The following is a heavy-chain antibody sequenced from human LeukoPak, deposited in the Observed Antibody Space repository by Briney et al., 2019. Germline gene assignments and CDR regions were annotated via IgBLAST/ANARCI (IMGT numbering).Heavy chain of an antibody. CDR2: INHSGST. D-gene: IGHD6-19*01. CDR3: ARASKWLVNDY. J-gene: IGHJ4*02. Sequence: SETLSLTCAAYGGSFSGYYWSWIRQPPGKGLEWIGEINHSGSTNYNPSLKSRVTISVDTSKNQFSLKLSSVTAADTAVYYCARASKWLVNDYWGQGTLVTVSS. CDR1: GGSFSGYY. V-gene: IGHV4-34*01.